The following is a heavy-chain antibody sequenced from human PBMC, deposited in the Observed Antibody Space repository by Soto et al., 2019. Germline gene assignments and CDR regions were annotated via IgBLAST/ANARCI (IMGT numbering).Heavy chain of an antibody. CDR3: ARRVVPAALGL. D-gene: IGHD2-2*01. V-gene: IGHV4-34*01. J-gene: IGHJ2*01. CDR2: INHSGST. Sequence: KPSETLSLTCAVYGASFGGYYWNWIRQPPGKGLEWIGEINHSGSTNYNPSLKSRVTISVDTSKNQFSLKLNSVTAADTAVYYCARRVVPAALGLWGRGTLVTVSS. CDR1: GASFGGYY.